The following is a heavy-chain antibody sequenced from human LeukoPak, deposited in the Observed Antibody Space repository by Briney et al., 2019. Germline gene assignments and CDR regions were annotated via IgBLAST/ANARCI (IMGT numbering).Heavy chain of an antibody. D-gene: IGHD6-19*01. CDR3: ARPSNPQLAVADLDY. CDR2: ISAYNGNT. Sequence: ASVKVSCKASGYTFTSYGISWVRQAPGQGLEWMGWISAYNGNTNYAQKFQGRVSMTTDTSTSTAYMELRSLRSDDTAVYYCARPSNPQLAVADLDYWGQGTLVTVSS. V-gene: IGHV1-18*01. CDR1: GYTFTSYG. J-gene: IGHJ4*02.